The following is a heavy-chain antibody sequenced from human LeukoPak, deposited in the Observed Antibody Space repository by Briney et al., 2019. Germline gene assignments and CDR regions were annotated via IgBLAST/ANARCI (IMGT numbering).Heavy chain of an antibody. Sequence: GGSLRLSCAASGFTFSSYAMSWVRQAPGKGLEWVSGITGSGGSTYHADSVKGRFTISRDNSQSTLFLQMSSLRAEDSAIFYCAKGSASGRPYYFDSWGQGILVTVSS. V-gene: IGHV3-23*01. CDR1: GFTFSSYA. CDR3: AKGSASGRPYYFDS. D-gene: IGHD2-15*01. J-gene: IGHJ4*02. CDR2: ITGSGGST.